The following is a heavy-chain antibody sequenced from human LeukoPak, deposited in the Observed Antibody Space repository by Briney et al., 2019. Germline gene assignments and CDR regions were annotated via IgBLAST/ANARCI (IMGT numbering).Heavy chain of an antibody. D-gene: IGHD3-10*01. Sequence: PGGSLRLACAASGFTFRSYEMNWVRQAPGKGLEWVSYISGSGSTIYYADSVKGRVTISRDNAKNSLYLQMNSLRAEDTAVYYCAREGYYGSGTIDYWGQGTLVTVSS. V-gene: IGHV3-48*03. CDR1: GFTFRSYE. J-gene: IGHJ4*02. CDR3: AREGYYGSGTIDY. CDR2: ISGSGSTI.